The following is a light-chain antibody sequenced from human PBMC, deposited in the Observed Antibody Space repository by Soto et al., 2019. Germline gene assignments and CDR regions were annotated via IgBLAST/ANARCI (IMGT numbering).Light chain of an antibody. CDR3: QQVDSYPRT. V-gene: IGKV1-9*01. CDR1: QGIGTY. CDR2: ASS. Sequence: IQLTQSPSSLSASLGDGVTVTFRASQGIGTYLVWYQQKSGKAPTVLIYASSTLQTGVPSRFSGSGSGTDFSLTISSLHPEDVATYYCQQVDSYPRTFGQGTKVDI. J-gene: IGKJ1*01.